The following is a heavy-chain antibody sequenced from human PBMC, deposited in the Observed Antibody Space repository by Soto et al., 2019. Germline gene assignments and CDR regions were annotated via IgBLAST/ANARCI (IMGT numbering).Heavy chain of an antibody. Sequence: SETLSLTCAVYVGSFSGYYWSWIRQPPGKGLEWIGEINHSGSTNYNPSLKIRVTISVDTSKNQFSLKLSSVTAADTAVYYCARGATYYDILTGYYPVLRFDYWGQGTLVTVSS. V-gene: IGHV4-34*01. CDR3: ARGATYYDILTGYYPVLRFDY. CDR2: INHSGST. J-gene: IGHJ4*02. D-gene: IGHD3-9*01. CDR1: VGSFSGYY.